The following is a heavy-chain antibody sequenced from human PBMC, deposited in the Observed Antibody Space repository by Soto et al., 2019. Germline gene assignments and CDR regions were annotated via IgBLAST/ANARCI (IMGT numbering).Heavy chain of an antibody. CDR3: ARVQVRRGNGNGYLYGCDS. Sequence: SQTLSLTCGFSGVSFNTYCWTGIRQSPGKCREWMWEIDHRGTTAYDPSLRSRVTISLDTSKNQFSLNLTSVTAADPAVYYCARVQVRRGNGNGYLYGCDSWGPAILVT. D-gene: IGHD3-3*01. J-gene: IGHJ3*02. CDR1: GVSFNTYC. V-gene: IGHV4-34*01. CDR2: IDHRGTT.